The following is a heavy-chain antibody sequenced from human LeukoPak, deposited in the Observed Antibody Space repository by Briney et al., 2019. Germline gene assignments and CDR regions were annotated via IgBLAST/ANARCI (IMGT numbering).Heavy chain of an antibody. D-gene: IGHD3-16*01. V-gene: IGHV3-30-3*01. CDR2: ISYDGSNK. J-gene: IGHJ4*02. Sequence: PGRSLRLSCAASGFTFSSYAMHWVRQAPGKGLEWVAVISYDGSNKYYADSVKGRFTISRDNSKNTLYLQMNSLRAEDTAVYYCARANFWGFFDYWGQGTLVTVSS. CDR3: ARANFWGFFDY. CDR1: GFTFSSYA.